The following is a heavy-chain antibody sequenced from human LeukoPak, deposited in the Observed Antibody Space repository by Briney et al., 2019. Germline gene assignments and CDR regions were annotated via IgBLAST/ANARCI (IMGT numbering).Heavy chain of an antibody. CDR1: GFTFSSYG. V-gene: IGHV3-30*02. CDR2: IRYDGSNK. J-gene: IGHJ4*02. D-gene: IGHD4-23*01. CDR3: AIGRGQYGGYDY. Sequence: GGSLRLSCAASGFTFSSYGMHWVRQAPGKGLEWVAFIRYDGSNKYYADSVKGRFTISRDNSKNTLYLQMNSLRAEDTAVYYCAIGRGQYGGYDYWGQGTLVTVSS.